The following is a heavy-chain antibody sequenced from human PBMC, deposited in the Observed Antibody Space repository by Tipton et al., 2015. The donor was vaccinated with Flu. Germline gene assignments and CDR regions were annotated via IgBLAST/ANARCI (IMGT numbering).Heavy chain of an antibody. D-gene: IGHD3-10*02. CDR1: GYSFTSYW. J-gene: IGHJ6*02. Sequence: VQLVQSGAEVKKPGESLKISCKGSGYSFTSYWIGWVRQVPGKGLEWMGIIYTGDSDTRYGPSFQGQVTISADKYINTAYLQWSSLKASDTAIYYCARLSTDVRNSYPPEVGMDVWGQGTTVTVSS. CDR2: IYTGDSDT. CDR3: ARLSTDVRNSYPPEVGMDV. V-gene: IGHV5-51*01.